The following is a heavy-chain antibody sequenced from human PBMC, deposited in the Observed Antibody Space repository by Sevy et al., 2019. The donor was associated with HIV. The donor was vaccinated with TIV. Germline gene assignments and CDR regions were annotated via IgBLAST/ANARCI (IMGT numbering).Heavy chain of an antibody. D-gene: IGHD2-2*01. CDR1: KFPFRSNG. Sequence: GGSLRLSCVASKFPFRSNGFHWVRQPPGKGLEWLSYINFDGSARKYADSVNGRFTVSRDNSKNTLYLQMNSLRAEDTAVYYCAKDLRVVIPAAMQPADLWGQGTLVTVSS. V-gene: IGHV3-30*02. CDR2: INFDGSAR. J-gene: IGHJ5*02. CDR3: AKDLRVVIPAAMQPADL.